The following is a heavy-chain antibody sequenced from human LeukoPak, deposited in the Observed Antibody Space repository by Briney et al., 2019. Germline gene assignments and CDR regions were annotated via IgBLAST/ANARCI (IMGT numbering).Heavy chain of an antibody. CDR1: GGSLTTHY. CDR2: VYHTGST. Sequence: SSETLSLTCNVSGGSLTTHYWSWVRQSPDKGLEWIGQVYHTGSTHYNPSLRSRFTISVDTSKSKVLLTLTSVTAADTAVYYCAREGRWGMKYYFDSWGPGTRVIVSS. V-gene: IGHV4-59*11. D-gene: IGHD4-23*01. CDR3: AREGRWGMKYYFDS. J-gene: IGHJ4*02.